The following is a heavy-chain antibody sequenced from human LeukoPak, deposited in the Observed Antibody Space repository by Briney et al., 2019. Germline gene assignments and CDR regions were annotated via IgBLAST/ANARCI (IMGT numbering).Heavy chain of an antibody. V-gene: IGHV3-23*01. CDR2: ISGSGEST. D-gene: IGHD3-16*01. J-gene: IGHJ6*02. CDR1: GFTFTTFA. CDR3: ARGKGGVYYYYGMDV. Sequence: GGSLRLSCAASGFTFTTFAMNWVRQAPGKGPEWVSGISGSGESTYYADSVKGRFTISRDNSKNTVFLQMNSLRAADTAVHSCARGKGGVYYYYGMDVWGQGTTVTVSS.